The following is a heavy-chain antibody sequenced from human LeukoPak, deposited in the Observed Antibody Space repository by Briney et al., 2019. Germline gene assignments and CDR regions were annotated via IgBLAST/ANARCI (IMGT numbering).Heavy chain of an antibody. V-gene: IGHV3-30-3*01. CDR1: GFTFSSYA. J-gene: IGHJ3*02. D-gene: IGHD3-3*01. CDR3: AREIARYDFWSGSNDAFDI. Sequence: GGSLRLSCAASGFTFSSYAMHWVRQAPGKGLEWVAVISYDGSNKYYADSVKGRFTISRDNSKNTLYLQMNSLRAEDTAVYYCAREIARYDFWSGSNDAFDIWGQGTMVTVSS. CDR2: ISYDGSNK.